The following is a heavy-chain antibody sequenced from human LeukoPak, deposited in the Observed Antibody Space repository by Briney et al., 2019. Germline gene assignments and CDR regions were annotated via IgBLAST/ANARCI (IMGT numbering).Heavy chain of an antibody. CDR2: ISGSGGST. CDR1: GFTFSSYA. V-gene: IGHV3-23*01. D-gene: IGHD6-19*01. CDR3: AKYSSGWYSFSPTDV. Sequence: GGSLRLSCAASGFTFSSYAMSWVRQAPGKGLEWVSAISGSGGSTYYADSVKGRFTISRDNSKNTLYLQMNSLRAEDTAVYCCAKYSSGWYSFSPTDVWGKGTTVTVSS. J-gene: IGHJ6*04.